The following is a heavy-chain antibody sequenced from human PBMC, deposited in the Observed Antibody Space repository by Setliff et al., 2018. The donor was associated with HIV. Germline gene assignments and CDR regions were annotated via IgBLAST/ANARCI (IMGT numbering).Heavy chain of an antibody. CDR1: GGTLNKYA. V-gene: IGHV1-69*10. CDR3: AGDCSGGRCYGGSR. CDR2: IIPMVGIA. J-gene: IGHJ4*02. D-gene: IGHD2-15*01. Sequence: GASVKVSCKASGGTLNKYAISWVRQAPGQGLEWMGGIIPMVGIANYAQMFQGRVTMTEDTSTYTAYMELSGLRSEDTAMYYCAGDCSGGRCYGGSRWGQGTLVTVSS.